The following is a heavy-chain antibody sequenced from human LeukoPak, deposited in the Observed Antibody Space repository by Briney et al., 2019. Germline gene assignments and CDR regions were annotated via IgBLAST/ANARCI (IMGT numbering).Heavy chain of an antibody. CDR2: IKEEGSEK. J-gene: IGHJ4*02. CDR1: GFIFSNYW. Sequence: PGGSLRLSCVASGFIFSNYWMSWVRQAPGKGLEWVANIKEEGSEKYYVDSVKGRFTISRDNVKNSLYLQMNSLRAEDTAVYYCARAAAATSRDFWGQGTLVTVSS. CDR3: ARAAAATSRDF. V-gene: IGHV3-7*01. D-gene: IGHD6-13*01.